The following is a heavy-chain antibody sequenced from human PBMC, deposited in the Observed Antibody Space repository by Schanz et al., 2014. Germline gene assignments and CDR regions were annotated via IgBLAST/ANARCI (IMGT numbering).Heavy chain of an antibody. CDR3: ARGTDTAMEHRPFDY. CDR1: GFTVSKNY. D-gene: IGHD5-18*01. J-gene: IGHJ4*02. Sequence: EVQLVESGGGLVQPGGSLRLSCAASGFTVSKNYLSWVRQAPGKGLEWVSIIYTDGSTDYADSVRDRFTISTDNSKNMLYLQINNLRAEDTAVYYCARGTDTAMEHRPFDYWGQGTLXTVSS. CDR2: IYTDGST. V-gene: IGHV3-66*01.